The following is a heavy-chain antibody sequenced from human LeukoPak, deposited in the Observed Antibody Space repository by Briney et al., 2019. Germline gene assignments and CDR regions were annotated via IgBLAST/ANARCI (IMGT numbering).Heavy chain of an antibody. CDR1: GFTFSSYS. V-gene: IGHV3-48*04. Sequence: GGSLRLSCAASGFTFSSYSMNWVRQAPGKGLEWVSYISSSSSTIYYADSVKGRFTISRDNAKNSLYLQMNSLRAEDTAVYYCAGSVRYCSGGSCHHGYFDYWGQGTLVTVSS. CDR3: AGSVRYCSGGSCHHGYFDY. J-gene: IGHJ4*02. D-gene: IGHD2-15*01. CDR2: ISSSSSTI.